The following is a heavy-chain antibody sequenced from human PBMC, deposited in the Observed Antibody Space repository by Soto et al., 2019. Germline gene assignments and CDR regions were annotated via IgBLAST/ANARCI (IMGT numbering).Heavy chain of an antibody. V-gene: IGHV3-30*18. J-gene: IGHJ4*02. D-gene: IGHD2-2*01. CDR2: ISYDGSNK. CDR1: GFTFSTYG. Sequence: QVQLVESGGGVVQPGRSLRLSCAASGFTFSTYGMHWVRQAPGKGLEWVAFISYDGSNKYYADSVKGRFTISRDNSKNTLYLQMNSLRADDTSVYYCAKEGYCISTSCYQDYWGQGTLVTVSS. CDR3: AKEGYCISTSCYQDY.